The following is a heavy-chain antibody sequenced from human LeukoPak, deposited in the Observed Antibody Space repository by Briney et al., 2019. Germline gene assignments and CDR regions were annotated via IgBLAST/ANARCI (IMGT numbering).Heavy chain of an antibody. CDR2: INPNSGGT. D-gene: IGHD3/OR15-3a*01. CDR1: GYTFTGYY. J-gene: IGHJ3*02. CDR3: ARAADLTRGDAFDI. V-gene: IGHV1-2*02. Sequence: ASEKVSCKASGYTFTGYYMHWVRQAPGQGLEWMGWINPNSGGTNYAQKFQGRVTMTRDTSISTAYMELSRLRSDDTAVYYCARAADLTRGDAFDIWGQGTMVTVSS.